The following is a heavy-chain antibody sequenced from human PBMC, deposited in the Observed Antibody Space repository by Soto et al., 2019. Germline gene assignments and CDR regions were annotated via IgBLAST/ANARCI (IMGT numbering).Heavy chain of an antibody. CDR3: ARVYSSRGYYYYYGMDV. V-gene: IGHV1-69*06. Sequence: SVKVSCKASGGTFSSYAISWVRQAPGQGLEWMGGIIPIFGTANYAQKFQGRVTINADKSTSTAYMELSSLRSEDTAVYYCARVYSSRGYYYYYGMDVWGQGITVTSP. CDR2: IIPIFGTA. J-gene: IGHJ6*02. D-gene: IGHD6-13*01. CDR1: GGTFSSYA.